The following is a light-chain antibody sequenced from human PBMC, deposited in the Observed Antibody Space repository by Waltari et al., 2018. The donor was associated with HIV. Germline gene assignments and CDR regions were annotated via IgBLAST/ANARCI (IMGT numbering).Light chain of an antibody. CDR3: CSYAGSSAFV. CDR2: EFT. J-gene: IGLJ1*01. Sequence: QSALTQPASVSGSPGQSITISCTGTSRDVGRYNLVSWYQHHPGKAPKLMIFEFTKRPSGVSNRFSGSKSGNTASLTISGLQADDEADYYCCSYAGSSAFVFGTGTKVTVL. CDR1: SRDVGRYNL. V-gene: IGLV2-23*02.